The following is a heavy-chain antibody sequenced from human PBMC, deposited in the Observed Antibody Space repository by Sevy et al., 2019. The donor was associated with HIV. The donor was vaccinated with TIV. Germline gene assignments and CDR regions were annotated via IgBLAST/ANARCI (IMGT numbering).Heavy chain of an antibody. D-gene: IGHD2-15*01. V-gene: IGHV1-24*01. CDR2: FDSQDGET. Sequence: ASVKVSCKVSGYTLTKLSIHWVRQAPGKGLEWMGDFDSQDGETIYSQRFQGRVTMTVDTPTDTAYMDLSSLTTEETAVYYCATVGLRYYSGSSSYQGDWFDPWGQGTLVTVSS. CDR3: ATVGLRYYSGSSSYQGDWFDP. CDR1: GYTLTKLS. J-gene: IGHJ5*02.